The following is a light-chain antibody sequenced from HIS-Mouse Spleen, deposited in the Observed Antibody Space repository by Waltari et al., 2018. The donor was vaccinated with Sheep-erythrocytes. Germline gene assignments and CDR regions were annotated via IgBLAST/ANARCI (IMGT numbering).Light chain of an antibody. CDR2: GAS. Sequence: EIVLTQSPGTLSLSPGERAPLSCRASQRVSSSYLACYQQKPGQAPRLLIYGASSRATCIPDRFSGSGSGTDFTLTISRLEPEDFAVYYCQQYGSSPWTFGQGTKVEIK. CDR1: QRVSSSY. V-gene: IGKV3-20*01. CDR3: QQYGSSPWT. J-gene: IGKJ1*01.